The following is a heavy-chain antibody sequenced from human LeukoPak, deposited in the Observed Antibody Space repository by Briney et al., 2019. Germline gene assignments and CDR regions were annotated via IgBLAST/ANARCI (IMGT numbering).Heavy chain of an antibody. Sequence: PGGSLRLSCAASGFTFSSYAMSWVRQAPGKGLEWVAYVYFDGNNKNYADSVKGRFTISRDNSKNTLYLQMNSLRAEDTAVYYCAKDFWNLRAGDDYDYWGQGALVTVSS. V-gene: IGHV3-30*02. CDR3: AKDFWNLRAGDDYDY. CDR1: GFTFSSYA. D-gene: IGHD3-3*01. J-gene: IGHJ4*02. CDR2: VYFDGNNK.